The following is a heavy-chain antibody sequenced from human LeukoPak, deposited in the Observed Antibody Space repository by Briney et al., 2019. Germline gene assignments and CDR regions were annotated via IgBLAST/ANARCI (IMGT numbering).Heavy chain of an antibody. V-gene: IGHV4-39*01. CDR1: GGSISSSSYY. D-gene: IGHD4-17*01. J-gene: IGHJ3*02. CDR2: IYYSGST. Sequence: SETLSLTCTVSGGSISSSSYYWGWIRQPPGKGLEWIGSIYYSGSTYYNPSLKSRVTISVDTSKNQFSLKLSSVTAADTAVYYCARGDYGDYEGAFDIWGQGTMVTVSS. CDR3: ARGDYGDYEGAFDI.